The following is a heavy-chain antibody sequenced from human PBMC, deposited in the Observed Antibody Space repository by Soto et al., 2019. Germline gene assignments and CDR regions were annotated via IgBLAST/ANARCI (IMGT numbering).Heavy chain of an antibody. Sequence: PSETLSLTCTVSGGSIISSSYYFFWIRQPPWNGLELIGSIYYSGSTYYNPSLKSRVTISVDTSKNQFSLKLSSVTAADTAVYYCARQDIVVVPAAAYYYYYYGMDVWGQGTTVTVSS. CDR2: IYYSGST. D-gene: IGHD2-2*01. CDR1: GGSIISSSYY. V-gene: IGHV4-39*01. CDR3: ARQDIVVVPAAAYYYYYYGMDV. J-gene: IGHJ6*02.